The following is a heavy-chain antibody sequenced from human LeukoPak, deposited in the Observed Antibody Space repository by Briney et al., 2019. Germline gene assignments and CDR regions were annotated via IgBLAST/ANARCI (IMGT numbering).Heavy chain of an antibody. CDR2: IYYSGST. CDR3: ATSYYYDSSGWFDY. V-gene: IGHV4-59*08. Sequence: SETLSLTCTVSGGSISSYYWSWIRQPPGKGLGWIGYIYYSGSTNYNPSLKSRVTISVDTSKNQFSLKLSSVTAADTAVYYCATSYYYDSSGWFDYWGQGTLVTVSS. J-gene: IGHJ4*02. CDR1: GGSISSYY. D-gene: IGHD3-22*01.